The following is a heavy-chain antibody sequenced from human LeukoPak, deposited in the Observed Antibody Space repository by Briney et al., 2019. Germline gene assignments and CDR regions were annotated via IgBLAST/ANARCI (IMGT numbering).Heavy chain of an antibody. D-gene: IGHD5-12*01. V-gene: IGHV1-58*02. CDR2: IVVGSGNT. CDR3: AAGTPNIVAHDAFDI. J-gene: IGHJ3*02. CDR1: GFTFTSSA. Sequence: SVKLSFKASGFTFTSSAMQWVRQARGQRLEWIGWIVVGSGNTNYAQKFQERVTITRDMSTSTAYMELSSLRSEDTAVYYCAAGTPNIVAHDAFDIWGQGTMVTVSS.